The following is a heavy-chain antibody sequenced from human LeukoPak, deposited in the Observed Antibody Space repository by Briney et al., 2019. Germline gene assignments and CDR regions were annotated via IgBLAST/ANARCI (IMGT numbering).Heavy chain of an antibody. CDR3: ARERGRGRDSPWFDY. CDR2: INSDGSSI. J-gene: IGHJ4*02. CDR1: GFTFSSHW. Sequence: GGSLRLSCAASGFTFSSHWMHWVRQAPGKGLVWVSRINSDGSSISYADSVKGRFTISRDNAKNTLDLQMTGLRAEDTAVYYCARERGRGRDSPWFDYWGQGTLVTVSS. D-gene: IGHD1-26*01. V-gene: IGHV3-74*01.